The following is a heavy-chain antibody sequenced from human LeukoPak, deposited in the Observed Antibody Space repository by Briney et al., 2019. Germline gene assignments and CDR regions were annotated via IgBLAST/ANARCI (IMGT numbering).Heavy chain of an antibody. CDR3: ARHYYNDSTLPDF. V-gene: IGHV5-10-1*01. CDR1: GYSFTTYW. D-gene: IGHD3-22*01. CDR2: IHPSDSDT. Sequence: GESLKISCKGSGYSFTTYWISWVRQMPGEGPEWMGRIHPSDSDTNYSPSFQGHVTFSTDKSISTAYLQWTSLKASDTAIYFCARHYYNDSTLPDFWGQGTLVTVSS. J-gene: IGHJ4*02.